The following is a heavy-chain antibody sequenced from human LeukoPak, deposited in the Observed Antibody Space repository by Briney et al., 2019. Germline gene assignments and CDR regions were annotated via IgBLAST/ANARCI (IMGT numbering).Heavy chain of an antibody. Sequence: RGESLKISCKVSGYSFSTYWIGWVRQMPGKGLEWMGIIYPGDSDTRYSPSFQGQVTISADKSISTAYLQWSSLKASDTAMYYCARRGYRSGANAFDIWGQGTMVTVSS. D-gene: IGHD6-19*01. CDR1: GYSFSTYW. CDR3: ARRGYRSGANAFDI. J-gene: IGHJ3*02. CDR2: IYPGDSDT. V-gene: IGHV5-51*01.